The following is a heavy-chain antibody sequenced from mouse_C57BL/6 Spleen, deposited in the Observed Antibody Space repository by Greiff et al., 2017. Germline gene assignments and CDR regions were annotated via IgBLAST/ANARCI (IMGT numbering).Heavy chain of an antibody. D-gene: IGHD1-1*02. CDR1: GYTFTSYW. V-gene: IGHV1-55*01. CDR3: ARSGGNYVRYAMDY. CDR2: IYPGSGST. Sequence: QVQLKQPGAELVKPGASVKMSCKASGYTFTSYWITWVKQRPGQGLEWIGDIYPGSGSTNYNEKFKSKATLTVDTSSSTAYMQLSSLTSEDSAVYYCARSGGNYVRYAMDYWGQGTSVTVSS. J-gene: IGHJ4*01.